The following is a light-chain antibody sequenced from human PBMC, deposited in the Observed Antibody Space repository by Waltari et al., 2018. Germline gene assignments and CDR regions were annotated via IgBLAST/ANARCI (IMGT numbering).Light chain of an antibody. CDR3: QQYSNWPLT. J-gene: IGKJ4*01. V-gene: IGKV3-15*01. CDR1: QSVSSS. Sequence: EIVLTQSPATLSLSPGARATLSCRASQSVSSSLAWYQQKPGQAPRLLIYGVSSRATGFPDRFSGSGSGTDFTLIISSLEPEDFAVYYCQQYSNWPLTFGGGTKVEIK. CDR2: GVS.